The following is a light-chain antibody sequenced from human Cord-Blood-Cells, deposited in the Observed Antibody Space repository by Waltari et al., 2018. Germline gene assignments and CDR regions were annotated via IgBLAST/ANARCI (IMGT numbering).Light chain of an antibody. CDR3: QQYNNWPLT. CDR2: GAS. J-gene: IGKJ4*01. V-gene: IGKV3-15*01. CDR1: QSVSSN. Sequence: EIVMTQSPATLSVSPGERATLSCRASQSVSSNLAWYQQNPGQAPRLLIYGASTRGTGIPARFSGSGSGTEFTLTISSLQSEDFAVYYCQQYNNWPLTFGGGTKVEIK.